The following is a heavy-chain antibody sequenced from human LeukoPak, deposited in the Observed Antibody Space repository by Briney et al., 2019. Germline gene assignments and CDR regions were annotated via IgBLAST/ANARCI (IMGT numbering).Heavy chain of an antibody. D-gene: IGHD2-8*01. Sequence: GGSLRLSCAASRFTFSSYGMHWVRQAPGKGLGWVAYIQSDRSNEQYADSVRGRFSISRDSSKNILYLQMNSLRAEDTAVYYCAKDRCSNGIGCYYYYMDVWGKGTTVTISS. CDR1: RFTFSSYG. CDR3: AKDRCSNGIGCYYYYMDV. CDR2: IQSDRSNE. J-gene: IGHJ6*03. V-gene: IGHV3-30*02.